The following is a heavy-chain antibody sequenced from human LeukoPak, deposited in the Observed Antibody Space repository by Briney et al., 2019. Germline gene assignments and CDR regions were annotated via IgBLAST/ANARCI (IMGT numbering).Heavy chain of an antibody. CDR2: INHSGST. CDR1: GGSFSGYY. D-gene: IGHD3-10*01. Sequence: SETLSLTCAVYGGSFSGYYWSWIRQPPGEGLEWIGEINHSGSTNYNPSLKSRVTISVDTSKNQFSLKLSSVTAADTAVYYCARGPDYYGSGSYMWGQGTLVTVSS. CDR3: ARGPDYYGSGSYM. V-gene: IGHV4-34*01. J-gene: IGHJ4*02.